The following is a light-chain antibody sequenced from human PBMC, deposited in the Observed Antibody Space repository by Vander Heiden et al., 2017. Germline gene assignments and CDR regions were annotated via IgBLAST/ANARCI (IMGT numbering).Light chain of an antibody. V-gene: IGLV2-14*01. CDR3: TSYTSSSTPVV. J-gene: IGLJ2*01. Sequence: QSALTQPASVSGSPGQSITISCTGTSSYVGSYHYVCWYQKHPGKAPKLIIYEVSNRPSGVSNRFSGSKSGNTASLTISGLQAEDEADYYCTSYTSSSTPVVFGGGTKLTVL. CDR2: EVS. CDR1: SSYVGSYHY.